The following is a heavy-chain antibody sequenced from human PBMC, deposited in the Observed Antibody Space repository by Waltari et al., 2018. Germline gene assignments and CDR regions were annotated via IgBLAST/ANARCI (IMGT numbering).Heavy chain of an antibody. CDR1: ALPISSLA. V-gene: IGHV3-30*01. J-gene: IGHJ4*02. CDR3: ARVDLWDSRFDD. Sequence: QLQLVESGGGVVQLGRSLRLSCSASALPISSLAMHWVRQDPGKGLEWGAVISYDGSNKYYADSVKGRFTISRDNSKNTLYLKMNSLRAEDTAVYYCARVDLWDSRFDDWGQGTLVTVSS. CDR2: ISYDGSNK. D-gene: IGHD1-26*01.